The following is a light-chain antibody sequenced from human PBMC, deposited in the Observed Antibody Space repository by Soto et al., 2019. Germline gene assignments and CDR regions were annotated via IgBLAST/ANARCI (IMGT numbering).Light chain of an antibody. CDR2: EAS. V-gene: IGKV2D-29*01. J-gene: IGKJ4*01. CDR3: MQNIQFPLT. Sequence: VVLTQTPLSLSVTPGQSASISCTSTQSLRHRDGKTYLYWYVQKPGQPRQLLIYEASKRFSGVSERFSASGSGTDFTLKISRVEADDVGIYSCMQNIQFPLTFGGGTKVEIK. CDR1: QSLRHRDGKTY.